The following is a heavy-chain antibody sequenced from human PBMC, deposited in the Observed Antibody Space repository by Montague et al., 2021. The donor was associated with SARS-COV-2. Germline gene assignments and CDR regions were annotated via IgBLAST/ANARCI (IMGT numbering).Heavy chain of an antibody. CDR1: GGSISSSSYY. CDR2: IYYSGST. Sequence: SETLSLTCTVSGGSISSSSYYWGWIRQPPGKGLEWIGSIYYSGSTYYNPSLKSRVTISVDTSKNQFSLKLSSVTAADTAVYYCASERTYGSGGYYNPFLPLGYWGQGTLVTVSS. J-gene: IGHJ4*02. D-gene: IGHD3-10*01. V-gene: IGHV4-39*01. CDR3: ASERTYGSGGYYNPFLPLGY.